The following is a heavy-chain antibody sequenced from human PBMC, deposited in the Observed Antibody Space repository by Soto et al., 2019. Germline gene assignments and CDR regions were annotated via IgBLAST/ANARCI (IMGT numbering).Heavy chain of an antibody. J-gene: IGHJ6*02. Sequence: ASVKVSCKASGYTFTGYYMHWVRQAPGQGLEWMGWINPNSGGTNYAQKFQGWVTMTRDTSISTAYMELSRLRSDDTAVYYCARANSGYDYDDYYYGMDVWAKGPRSPSP. CDR3: ARANSGYDYDDYYYGMDV. CDR2: INPNSGGT. D-gene: IGHD5-12*01. V-gene: IGHV1-2*04. CDR1: GYTFTGYY.